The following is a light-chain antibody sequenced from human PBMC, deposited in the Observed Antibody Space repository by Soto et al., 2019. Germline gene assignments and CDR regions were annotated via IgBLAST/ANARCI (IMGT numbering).Light chain of an antibody. CDR2: GAS. CDR1: QSIVNNY. V-gene: IGKV3-20*01. J-gene: IGKJ3*01. CDR3: KQYGSSPFT. Sequence: EIVLTQSPGTLSLSPGERATLSCRASQSIVNNYLAWYQQKPGQPPRLLIYGASSRPTGIPDRFSGSGSVTDFTLTISCLEPEDFAVYYCKQYGSSPFTFGPGTKVDIK.